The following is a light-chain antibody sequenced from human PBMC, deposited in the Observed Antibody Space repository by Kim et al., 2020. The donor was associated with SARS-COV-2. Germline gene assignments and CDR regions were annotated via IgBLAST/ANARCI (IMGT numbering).Light chain of an antibody. J-gene: IGKJ1*01. V-gene: IGKV3-20*01. CDR3: QQYGSSPWT. CDR2: GAS. CDR1: QTISGY. Sequence: EIVLTQSPGTLSLSPGERATLSCRASQTISGYLAWYQQKPGQAPRLLIYGASSRATGIPDRFSGSGSGTDFTLSISRVEPEDFAVYYCQQYGSSPWTFGQGTKVDIK.